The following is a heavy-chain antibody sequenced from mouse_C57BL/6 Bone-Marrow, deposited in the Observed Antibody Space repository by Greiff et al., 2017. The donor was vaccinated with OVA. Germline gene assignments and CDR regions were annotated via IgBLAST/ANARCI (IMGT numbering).Heavy chain of an antibody. V-gene: IGHV1-64*01. J-gene: IGHJ1*03. CDR1: GYTFTSYW. CDR2: IHPNSGST. CDR3: ARWHLYPVWWYFDV. D-gene: IGHD2-1*01. Sequence: QVQLKQPGAELVKPGASVKLSCKASGYTFTSYWMHWVKQRPGQGLEWIGMIHPNSGSTNYNEKFKSKATLTVDKSSSTAYMQLSSLTSEDSAVYYCARWHLYPVWWYFDVWGTGTTVTVSS.